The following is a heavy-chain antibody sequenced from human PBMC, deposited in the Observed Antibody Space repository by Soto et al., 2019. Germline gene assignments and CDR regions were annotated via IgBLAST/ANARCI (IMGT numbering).Heavy chain of an antibody. J-gene: IGHJ4*02. D-gene: IGHD6-19*01. Sequence: SQTLSLTCAISGDSVSSSRVSWNWIRQSPSRGLEWLGRTYYRSKWHYDYAFSVKSRVTINPDTSTNQFSLQLDSVTPDDTAVYYCAREEGIAVAVLDYWGQGTQVTVSS. CDR2: TYYRSKWHY. V-gene: IGHV6-1*01. CDR3: AREEGIAVAVLDY. CDR1: GDSVSSSRVS.